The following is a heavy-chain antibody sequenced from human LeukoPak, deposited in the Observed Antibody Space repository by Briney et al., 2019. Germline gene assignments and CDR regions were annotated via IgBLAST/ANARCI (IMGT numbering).Heavy chain of an antibody. D-gene: IGHD6-13*01. J-gene: IGHJ4*02. CDR1: GFTFSNAW. Sequence: GGSLRLSCAASGFTFSNAWMSWVRQAPGKGLEWVGRIKSKTDGGTTGYAAPVKGRFTISRDDSKNTLYLQMNSLKTEDTAVYYCTAYSSSWYSYLPHPYYFDYWGQGTLVTVSS. V-gene: IGHV3-15*01. CDR2: IKSKTDGGTT. CDR3: TAYSSSWYSYLPHPYYFDY.